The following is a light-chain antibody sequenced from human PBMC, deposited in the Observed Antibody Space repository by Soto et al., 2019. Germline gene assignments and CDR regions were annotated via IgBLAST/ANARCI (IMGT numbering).Light chain of an antibody. J-gene: IGKJ2*01. CDR3: QHYNNWPPNT. CDR1: QSVSSN. CDR2: GAS. Sequence: EIVMTQSPATLSVSPGERAALSCRASQSVSSNLAWYQQKPGQAPRLLIYGASTRATDIPARFSGSGSGTEFTLTISSLQSEDFAVYYCQHYNNWPPNTFGQGTKLEIK. V-gene: IGKV3-15*01.